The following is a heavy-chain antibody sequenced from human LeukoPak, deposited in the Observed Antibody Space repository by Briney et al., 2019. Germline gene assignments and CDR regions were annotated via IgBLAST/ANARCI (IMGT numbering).Heavy chain of an antibody. CDR3: ANFPKAIALMVYGGGFDP. V-gene: IGHV4-39*07. CDR2: IYYSGST. D-gene: IGHD2-8*01. CDR1: GGSISSSSYY. Sequence: SETLSLTCTVSGGSISSSSYYWGWIRQPPGKGLEWIGSIYYSGSTYYNPSLKSRVTISVDTSKNQFSLKLSSVTAADTAVYYCANFPKAIALMVYGGGFDPWGQGTLVTVSS. J-gene: IGHJ5*02.